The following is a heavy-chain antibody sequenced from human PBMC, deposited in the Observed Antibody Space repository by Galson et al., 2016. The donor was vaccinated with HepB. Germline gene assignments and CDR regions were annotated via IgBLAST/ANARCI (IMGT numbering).Heavy chain of an antibody. D-gene: IGHD6-19*01. J-gene: IGHJ4*02. V-gene: IGHV3-23*01. CDR1: GFTFSSYV. Sequence: SLRLSCAASGFTFSSYVMSWVRQAPGKGLEWVSTISDSGGSTYFADSVKGRFTIARDNSKNTLYLQMNSLRAEDTAVYFGAKRALASNLWYYFDNWGQGALVTVSS. CDR2: ISDSGGST. CDR3: AKRALASNLWYYFDN.